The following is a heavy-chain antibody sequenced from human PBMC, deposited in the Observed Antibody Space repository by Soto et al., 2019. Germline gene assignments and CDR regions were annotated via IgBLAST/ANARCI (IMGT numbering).Heavy chain of an antibody. D-gene: IGHD3-9*01. J-gene: IGHJ5*02. CDR1: NGSISTYY. Sequence: SETLSLTCSVSNGSISTYYWTWVRQPPGKGLEWIGYVYYSGSTNYNPSLKSRVAMSVDTSKNQFSLELKSVTAADTATYYCVRDYLLTGFDTWGQGTLVTVYS. V-gene: IGHV4-59*01. CDR3: VRDYLLTGFDT. CDR2: VYYSGST.